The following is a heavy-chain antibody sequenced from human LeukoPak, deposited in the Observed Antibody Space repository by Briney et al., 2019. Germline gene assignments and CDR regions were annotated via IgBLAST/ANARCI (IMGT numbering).Heavy chain of an antibody. J-gene: IGHJ4*02. D-gene: IGHD3-22*01. CDR2: ISGSGGST. Sequence: PGGSLRLSCAASGFTLSSYAMSWVRQAPGKGLEWVSAISGSGGSTYYADSVKGRFTISRDSSKNTLYLQMNSLRAEDTAVYYCARDQYDSRWTTFDYWGQGTLVTVSS. CDR3: ARDQYDSRWTTFDY. CDR1: GFTLSSYA. V-gene: IGHV3-23*01.